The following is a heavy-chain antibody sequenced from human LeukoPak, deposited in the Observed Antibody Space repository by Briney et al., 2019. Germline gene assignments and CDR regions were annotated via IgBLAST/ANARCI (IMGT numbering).Heavy chain of an antibody. CDR2: IYHSGST. CDR3: AWAMVVVAATGYFDY. CDR1: GYSIISDYY. Sequence: SETLSLTCTVSGYSIISDYYWGWIRQPPGKGLEWTGNIYHSGSTYYNPSLKSRVTISVDTSKNQFSLKLSSVTAADTAVCYCAWAMVVVAATGYFDYWGLGTLLTVSS. V-gene: IGHV4-38-2*02. D-gene: IGHD2-15*01. J-gene: IGHJ4*02.